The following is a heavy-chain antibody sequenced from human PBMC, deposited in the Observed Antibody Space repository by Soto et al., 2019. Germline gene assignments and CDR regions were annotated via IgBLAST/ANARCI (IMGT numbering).Heavy chain of an antibody. D-gene: IGHD1-1*01. CDR2: IIPILGIA. CDR1: GGTFSSYT. V-gene: IGHV1-69*08. Sequence: QVQLVQSGAEVKKPGSSVKVSCKASGGTFSSYTISWVRQAPGQGLEWMGRIIPILGIANYAQKFQGRVTITADKSTSTAYMELSSLRSEDTAVYYCARDGWNRPWYYFDYWGQGTLVTVSS. J-gene: IGHJ4*02. CDR3: ARDGWNRPWYYFDY.